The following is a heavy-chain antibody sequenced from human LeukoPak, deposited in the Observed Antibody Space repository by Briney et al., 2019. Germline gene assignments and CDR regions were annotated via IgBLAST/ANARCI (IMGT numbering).Heavy chain of an antibody. CDR2: IKTKADNYAT. Sequence: GGSLRLSCSASGLTFSISAIHWVRQASGKGLEWVGRIKTKADNYATAYAASVKGRFTISRDDSTNTAYLQMNSLKTEDTAVYYCTHPAYYYNVDVWGKATTVTVSS. J-gene: IGHJ6*04. CDR3: THPAYYYNVDV. V-gene: IGHV3-73*01. CDR1: GLTFSISA. D-gene: IGHD6-25*01.